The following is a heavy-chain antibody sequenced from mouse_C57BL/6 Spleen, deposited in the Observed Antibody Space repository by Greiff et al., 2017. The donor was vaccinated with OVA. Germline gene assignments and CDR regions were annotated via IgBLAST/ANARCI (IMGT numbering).Heavy chain of an antibody. CDR1: GYSITGYY. Sequence: EVQLQESGPELVKPGASVKISCKASGYSITGYYMNWVKQSPEKSLEWIGEINPSTGGTTYNPKFKAKATLTVDKSSSTDYMQLKSLTSEDSAVYYCARGRAGAWYFDVWGTGTTVTVSS. CDR2: INPSTGGT. V-gene: IGHV1-42*01. J-gene: IGHJ1*03. D-gene: IGHD4-1*01. CDR3: ARGRAGAWYFDV.